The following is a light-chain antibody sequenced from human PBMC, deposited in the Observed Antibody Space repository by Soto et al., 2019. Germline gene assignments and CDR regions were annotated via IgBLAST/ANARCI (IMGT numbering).Light chain of an antibody. CDR2: DVT. CDR1: SSDIGIYDY. V-gene: IGLV2-14*03. CDR3: SSYTSTGTVE. Sequence: QSVLTQPASVSGSPGQSITISCTGTSSDIGIYDYVSWYQQHPGKAPKLMIYDVTNRPSGVSNRFSGSKSGNTASLTISGVQAEDEAIYYCSSYTSTGTVEFGGGTKLTVL. J-gene: IGLJ2*01.